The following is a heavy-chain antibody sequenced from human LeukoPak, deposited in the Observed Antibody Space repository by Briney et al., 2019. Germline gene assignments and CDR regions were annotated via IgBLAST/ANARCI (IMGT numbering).Heavy chain of an antibody. Sequence: PGGSLRLSCAASGFTFSSYWMSWVRQAPGKGLEWVANIKQDGSEKYYVDSVKGRFTISRDNAKNSLYLQMNSLRAEDTAVYYCARVIGSSYSSGWYNYYYYYMDVWGKGTTVTISS. CDR3: ARVIGSSYSSGWYNYYYYYMDV. CDR2: IKQDGSEK. D-gene: IGHD6-19*01. CDR1: GFTFSSYW. V-gene: IGHV3-7*01. J-gene: IGHJ6*03.